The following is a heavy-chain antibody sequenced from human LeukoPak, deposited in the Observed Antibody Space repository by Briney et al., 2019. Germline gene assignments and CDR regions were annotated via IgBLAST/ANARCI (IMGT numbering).Heavy chain of an antibody. Sequence: GGSLRLSCSASGFMFSRYWMSWVRQAPGKGLEWVANIRQDGATKYYVDSVRGRFTISRDNDQKSLYLQMNNLRADDMALYFCARHVVLGRFVKYFDIWGRGYLVTVSS. D-gene: IGHD3-10*02. CDR3: ARHVVLGRFVKYFDI. CDR2: IRQDGATK. V-gene: IGHV3-7*04. J-gene: IGHJ2*01. CDR1: GFMFSRYW.